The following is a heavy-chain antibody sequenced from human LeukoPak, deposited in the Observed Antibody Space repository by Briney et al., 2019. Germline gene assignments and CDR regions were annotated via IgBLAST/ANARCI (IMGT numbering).Heavy chain of an antibody. J-gene: IGHJ6*02. Sequence: SVKVSCRASGGTFSIYAISWVRQAPGQGLEWMGRIIPILGIANYAQKFQGRVTITADKSTSTAYMELSSLRSEDTAVYYCASKQWLDYYYYYGMDVWGQGTTVTVSS. V-gene: IGHV1-69*04. CDR2: IIPILGIA. CDR3: ASKQWLDYYYYYGMDV. D-gene: IGHD6-19*01. CDR1: GGTFSIYA.